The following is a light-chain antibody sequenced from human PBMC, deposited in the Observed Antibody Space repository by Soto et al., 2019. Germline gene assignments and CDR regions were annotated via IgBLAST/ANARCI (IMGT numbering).Light chain of an antibody. V-gene: IGLV2-8*01. Sequence: QLVLTQPPSASGSPGQSVTISCTGTSSDVGGYNYVSWYQQYPGKAPKLMIYEVTKRPSGVPDRFSGSKSGNTASLTVSGLQAEDAADYYCSSYAGSYAVVFGGGTKLTVL. J-gene: IGLJ2*01. CDR1: SSDVGGYNY. CDR2: EVT. CDR3: SSYAGSYAVV.